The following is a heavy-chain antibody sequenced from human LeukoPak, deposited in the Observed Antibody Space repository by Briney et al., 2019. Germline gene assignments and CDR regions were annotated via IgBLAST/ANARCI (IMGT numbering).Heavy chain of an antibody. V-gene: IGHV4-34*01. CDR1: GGSFSGYF. CDR2: INRSGST. J-gene: IGHJ5*02. CDR3: AVSAAALFDP. Sequence: SETLSLTCAIYGGSFSGYFWSWYRQPPGKGLEWIGEINRSGSTNYNSSLSLKSRVTISVDTSKNQFSLKLSSVTAADTAVYYCAVSAAALFDPWGQGTLVTVSS. D-gene: IGHD6-6*01.